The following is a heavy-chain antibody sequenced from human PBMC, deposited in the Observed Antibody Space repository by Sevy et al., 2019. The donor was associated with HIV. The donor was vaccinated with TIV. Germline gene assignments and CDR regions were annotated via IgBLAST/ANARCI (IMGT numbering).Heavy chain of an antibody. D-gene: IGHD2-8*01. CDR3: TRNGGAFDNGFDP. V-gene: IGHV3-48*03. Sequence: GGSLRLSCTASGFTFSSYDMNWVRQAPGKGLEWVSKISSSGSSIYYADSLKGRLTISRDNAKNSLNLQMNSLRAEDTAVYYCTRNGGAFDNGFDPWGQGTLVTVSS. CDR2: ISSSGSSI. CDR1: GFTFSSYD. J-gene: IGHJ5*02.